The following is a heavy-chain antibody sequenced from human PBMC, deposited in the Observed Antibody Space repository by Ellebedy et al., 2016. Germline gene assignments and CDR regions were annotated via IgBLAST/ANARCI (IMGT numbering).Heavy chain of an antibody. J-gene: IGHJ4*02. CDR3: ARDLRSPGGSGSYARY. V-gene: IGHV4-4*07. Sequence: SETLSLXCTVSGGSISSYYWSWIRQPAGKGLEWIGRIYTSGSTNYNPSLKSRVTMSVDTSKNQFSLKLSSVTAADTAVYYCARDLRSPGGSGSYARYWGQGTLVTVSS. D-gene: IGHD3-10*01. CDR2: IYTSGST. CDR1: GGSISSYY.